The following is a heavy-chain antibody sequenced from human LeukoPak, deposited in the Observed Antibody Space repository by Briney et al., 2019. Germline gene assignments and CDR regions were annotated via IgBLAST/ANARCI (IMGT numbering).Heavy chain of an antibody. J-gene: IGHJ6*03. CDR1: GFTFSSYE. V-gene: IGHV3-48*03. CDR3: ARDRRVAAAGTYYYYYMDV. D-gene: IGHD6-13*01. Sequence: PGGSLRLSCAASGFTFSSYEMNWVRQAPGKGLEWVSYISRSGSTIYYADSVKGRFTISRDNAKNSLYLQMNSLRAEDTAVYYCARDRRVAAAGTYYYYYMDVWGKGTTVTISS. CDR2: ISRSGSTI.